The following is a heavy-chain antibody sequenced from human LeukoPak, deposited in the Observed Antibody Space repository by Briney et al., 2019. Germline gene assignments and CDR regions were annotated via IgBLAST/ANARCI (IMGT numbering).Heavy chain of an antibody. CDR3: ATDRGWGGMDV. V-gene: IGHV1-24*01. J-gene: IGHJ6*02. CDR1: RYTLTELS. CDR2: FDPEVGET. D-gene: IGHD3-10*01. Sequence: GASVKVSCKVSRYTLTELSMHWVRQAPGKGREWMGGFDPEVGETIYAQKLHGRVTMTEDTATDTAYMELNSMRSEDTAVYYCATDRGWGGMDVWGQGTAVTVSS.